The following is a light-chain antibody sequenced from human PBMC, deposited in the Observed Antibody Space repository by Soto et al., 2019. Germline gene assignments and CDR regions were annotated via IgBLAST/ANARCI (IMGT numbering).Light chain of an antibody. J-gene: IGKJ4*01. CDR2: DAS. CDR3: QHRSNWPSVT. V-gene: IGKV3-11*01. CDR1: QSVSSS. Sequence: EIVLTQSPATLSLSPGNRATLSCRASQSVSSSLAWYQHQPGQAPRLLIYDASNRATGIPARFSGSGSGTHFTLSISSLEPEDFAVYYCQHRSNWPSVTFGGGTKLEI.